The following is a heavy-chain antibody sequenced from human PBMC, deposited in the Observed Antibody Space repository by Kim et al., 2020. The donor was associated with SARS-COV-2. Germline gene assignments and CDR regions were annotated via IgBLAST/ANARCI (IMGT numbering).Heavy chain of an antibody. V-gene: IGHV4-61*01. D-gene: IGHD3-10*01. CDR3: ARVRKRYYYGSGSYLYWFDP. Sequence: SETLSLTCTVSGGSVSSGSYYWSWIRQPPGKGLEWIGYIYYSGSTNYNPSLKSRVTISVDTSKNQFSLKLSSVTAADTAVYYCARVRKRYYYGSGSYLYWFDPWGQGTLVTVSS. CDR2: IYYSGST. CDR1: GGSVSSGSYY. J-gene: IGHJ5*02.